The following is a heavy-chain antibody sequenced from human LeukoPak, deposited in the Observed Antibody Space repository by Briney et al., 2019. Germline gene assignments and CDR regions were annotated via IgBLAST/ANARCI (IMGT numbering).Heavy chain of an antibody. Sequence: GSLRLSCAASGFTFSSYAMSWVRQAPGKGLEWVSAISGSGGSTYYADSVKGRFTISRDNSKNTLYLQMNSLRAEDTAVYYCAKDGGYYDSSGYLYWYFDLWGRGTLVTVSS. J-gene: IGHJ2*01. CDR3: AKDGGYYDSSGYLYWYFDL. CDR1: GFTFSSYA. V-gene: IGHV3-23*01. D-gene: IGHD3-22*01. CDR2: ISGSGGST.